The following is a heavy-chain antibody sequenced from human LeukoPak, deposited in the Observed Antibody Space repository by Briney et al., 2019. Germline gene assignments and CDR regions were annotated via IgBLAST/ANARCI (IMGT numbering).Heavy chain of an antibody. Sequence: PGRSLRLSCAASGFTFDDYAMHWVRQAPGKGLEWVSGISWNSGSIGYADSVKGRFTISRDNAKNSLYLQMNSLRAEDTALYYCAKDEGDDSSGNYFDYWGQGTLVTVSS. D-gene: IGHD3-22*01. CDR2: ISWNSGSI. V-gene: IGHV3-9*01. CDR3: AKDEGDDSSGNYFDY. CDR1: GFTFDDYA. J-gene: IGHJ4*02.